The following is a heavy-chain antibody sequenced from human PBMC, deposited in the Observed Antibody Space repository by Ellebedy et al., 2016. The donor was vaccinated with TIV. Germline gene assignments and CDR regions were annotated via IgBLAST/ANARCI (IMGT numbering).Heavy chain of an antibody. Sequence: GGSLRLXXAASGFTFSSYGMHWVRQAPGKGLEWVAVISYDGSNKYYADSVKGRFTISRDNSKNTLYLQMNSLRAEDTAVYYCAKAQGDYGDYVETVCDYWGQGTLVTVSS. CDR3: AKAQGDYGDYVETVCDY. CDR1: GFTFSSYG. J-gene: IGHJ4*02. D-gene: IGHD4-17*01. CDR2: ISYDGSNK. V-gene: IGHV3-30*18.